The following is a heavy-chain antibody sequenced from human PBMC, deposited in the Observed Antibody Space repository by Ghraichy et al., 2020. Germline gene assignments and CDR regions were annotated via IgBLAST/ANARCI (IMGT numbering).Heavy chain of an antibody. D-gene: IGHD5-18*01. CDR3: AKVGYSFGSLEA. Sequence: GGSLRLSCAVSGFTFRNSPMSWVRQAPGKGLEWVSTISASGDNTYYADSMKGRFTISRDNSKNTLFLQMKSLRAEDTAVYYCAKVGYSFGSLEAWGQGTLVTVSS. CDR1: GFTFRNSP. CDR2: ISASGDNT. J-gene: IGHJ5*02. V-gene: IGHV3-23*01.